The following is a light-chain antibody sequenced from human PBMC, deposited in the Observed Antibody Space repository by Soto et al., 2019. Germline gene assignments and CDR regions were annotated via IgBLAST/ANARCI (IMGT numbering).Light chain of an antibody. CDR3: QKYYSYPQT. J-gene: IGKJ1*01. Sequence: EIVFTQSPATLSLSPGGRGTLSCRASQSVSSSYLAWYQQKPGQAPRLLIYGASTRATGIPARFSGSGSGTDFTLTISCLQSEDFATYYCQKYYSYPQTFGQGNKV. CDR2: GAS. CDR1: QSVSSSY. V-gene: IGKV3D-7*01.